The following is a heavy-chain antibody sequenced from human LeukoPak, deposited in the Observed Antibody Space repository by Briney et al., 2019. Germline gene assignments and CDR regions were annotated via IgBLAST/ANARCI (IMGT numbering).Heavy chain of an antibody. Sequence: SETLSLTCTVSGGSISSGGYYWSWIRQHPGKGLEWIGYIYYSGSTYYNPSLKSRVTISVDTSKNQFSLKLSSATAADTAVYYCARGVTTVTNFDYWGQGTLVTVSS. CDR2: IYYSGST. J-gene: IGHJ4*02. D-gene: IGHD4-17*01. CDR1: GGSISSGGYY. CDR3: ARGVTTVTNFDY. V-gene: IGHV4-31*03.